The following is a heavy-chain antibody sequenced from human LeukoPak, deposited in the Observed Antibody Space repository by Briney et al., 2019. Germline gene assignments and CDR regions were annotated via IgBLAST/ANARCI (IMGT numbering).Heavy chain of an antibody. CDR2: TRNKANSYTT. V-gene: IGHV3-72*01. D-gene: IGHD3-22*01. CDR3: ARVYDGYYGYYYMDV. J-gene: IGHJ6*03. CDR1: GFTFSDHY. Sequence: PGGSLRLSCAASGFTFSDHYMDWVRQAPGKGLEWVGRTRNKANSYTTEYAASVKGRFTISRDDSKNSLYLQMNSLRAEDTAVYYCARVYDGYYGYYYMDVWGKGTTVTISS.